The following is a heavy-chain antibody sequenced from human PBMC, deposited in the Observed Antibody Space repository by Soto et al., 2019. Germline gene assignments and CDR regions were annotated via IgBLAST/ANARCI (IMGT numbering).Heavy chain of an antibody. CDR2: LYDSGRT. J-gene: IGHJ5*02. D-gene: IGHD6-19*01. CDR1: GGYITPYY. Sequence: QLQLQESGPGLVKPSETLSLTCTVSGGYITPYYWSWIRQPPGKGLEWIGCLYDSGRTKYNPSLKSRVTISEDTSKDQFSLRLSSVTAADTAMYYCARWWLSQGNDWFDPWGQGTLVTVSS. CDR3: ARWWLSQGNDWFDP. V-gene: IGHV4-59*01.